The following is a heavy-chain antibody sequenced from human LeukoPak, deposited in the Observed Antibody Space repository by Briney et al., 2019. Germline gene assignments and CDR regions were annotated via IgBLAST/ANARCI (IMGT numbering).Heavy chain of an antibody. D-gene: IGHD3-10*01. CDR2: INHSGST. V-gene: IGHV4-34*01. CDR1: GGSFSGYY. J-gene: IGHJ6*03. Sequence: SETLSLTCAVYGGSFSGYYWSWIRQPPGKGLERIGEINHSGSTNYNPSLKSRVTISVDTSKNQFSLKLSSVTAADTAVYYCARGYGSSGYYYYYMDVWGKGTTVTVSS. CDR3: ARGYGSSGYYYYYMDV.